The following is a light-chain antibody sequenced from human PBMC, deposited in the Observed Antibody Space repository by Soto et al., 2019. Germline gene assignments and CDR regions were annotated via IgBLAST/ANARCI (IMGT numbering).Light chain of an antibody. J-gene: IGLJ1*01. CDR2: EVT. Sequence: SALTQPASVSGSPGQSITISCTGTSGYIGSYNRVSWYQQHPGKAPKLIIYEVTDRPSGVSNRFSGSKSGNTASLTISGLQAEDEAEYYCSSYTNINTRACVFGTGTKVTVL. CDR1: SGYIGSYNR. CDR3: SSYTNINTRACV. V-gene: IGLV2-14*01.